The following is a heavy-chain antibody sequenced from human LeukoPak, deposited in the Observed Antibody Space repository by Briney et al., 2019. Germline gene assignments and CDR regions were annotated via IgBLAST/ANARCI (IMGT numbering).Heavy chain of an antibody. CDR2: ISSSSSYI. Sequence: GGSLRLSCAASGFTFSSYSMNWVRQAPGKGLEWVSSISSSSSYIYYADSVKGRFTISRDNAKNSLYLQMNSLRAEDTAVYYCARDPTRITIFGVVIGSDYWGQGTLVTVSS. CDR1: GFTFSSYS. V-gene: IGHV3-21*01. CDR3: ARDPTRITIFGVVIGSDY. J-gene: IGHJ4*02. D-gene: IGHD3-3*01.